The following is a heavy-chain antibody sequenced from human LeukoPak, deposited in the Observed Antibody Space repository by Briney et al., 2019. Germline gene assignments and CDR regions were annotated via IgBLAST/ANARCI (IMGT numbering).Heavy chain of an antibody. D-gene: IGHD6-19*01. CDR1: GITFSSYA. Sequence: GGSLRLSCAASGITFSSYAMSWVRQAPGKGLEWVSAISGSGGSTYYAGSVKGRFTISRDNSKNTLYLQMNSLRTEDTAVYYCAKESRQNSCWDFDCWGQGTLVTVSS. CDR3: AKESRQNSCWDFDC. CDR2: ISGSGGST. J-gene: IGHJ4*02. V-gene: IGHV3-23*01.